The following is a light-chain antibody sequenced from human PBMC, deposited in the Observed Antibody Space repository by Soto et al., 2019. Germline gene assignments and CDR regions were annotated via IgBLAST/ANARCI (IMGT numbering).Light chain of an antibody. J-gene: IGLJ3*02. Sequence: QSALTQPPSASGSPGQSVTISCTETSSAVGAYNYVSWYQQHEGKAPKLVIYEVTKRPSGVPDRFSGSKSANTAYLTVSGLQADDEADYYCSSFASSNTWGFGGGTKRT. V-gene: IGLV2-8*01. CDR2: EVT. CDR3: SSFASSNTWG. CDR1: SSAVGAYNY.